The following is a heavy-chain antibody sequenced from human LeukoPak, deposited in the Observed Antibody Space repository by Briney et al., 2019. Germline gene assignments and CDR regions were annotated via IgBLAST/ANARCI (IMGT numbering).Heavy chain of an antibody. CDR2: IIPLFDMA. CDR1: GDIFSIDA. D-gene: IGHD1-26*01. CDR3: ARDRDGSLIPDVFDM. V-gene: IGHV1-69*04. Sequence: ASVKVSCKAPGDIFSIDAINWLRQAPGQGLEWMGRIIPLFDMAHYAQKFQDRVTITADKSTSTAYMELRGLRSEDTAVYYCARDRDGSLIPDVFDMWGQGTMVTVSS. J-gene: IGHJ3*02.